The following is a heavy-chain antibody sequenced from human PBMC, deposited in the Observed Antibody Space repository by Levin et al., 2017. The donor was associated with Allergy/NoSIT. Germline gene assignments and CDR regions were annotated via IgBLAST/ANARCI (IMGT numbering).Heavy chain of an antibody. CDR2: ISSSSSTI. D-gene: IGHD2-2*02. J-gene: IGHJ4*02. V-gene: IGHV3-48*01. CDR1: GFTFSSYS. CDR3: ARPRGVPAAILYGGAGYFDY. Sequence: ETLSLTCAASGFTFSSYSMNWVRQAPGKGLEWVSYISSSSSTIYYADSVKGRFTISRDNAKNSLYLQMNSLRAEDTAVYYCARPRGVPAAILYGGAGYFDYWGQGTLVTVSS.